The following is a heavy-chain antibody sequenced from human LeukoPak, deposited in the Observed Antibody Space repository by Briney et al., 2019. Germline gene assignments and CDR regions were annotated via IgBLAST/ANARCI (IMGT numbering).Heavy chain of an antibody. J-gene: IGHJ3*02. V-gene: IGHV3-23*01. Sequence: GGSLRLSCAASGFTFSSYAMSWVRQAPGKGLEWISTISGSGGNTYHADSVKGRFTISRDNSKNTLYLQMNSLRAEDTAVYYCVAAAVLVAGGTWSGAFDIWGQGTMVTVSS. CDR3: VAAAVLVAGGTWSGAFDI. CDR2: ISGSGGNT. CDR1: GFTFSSYA. D-gene: IGHD6-13*01.